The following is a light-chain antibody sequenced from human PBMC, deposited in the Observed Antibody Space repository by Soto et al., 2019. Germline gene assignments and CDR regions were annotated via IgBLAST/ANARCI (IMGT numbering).Light chain of an antibody. Sequence: IVLTQSPATLSLSPGERATLSCRASQRVSSCLAWYQQKPGQAPRLLIYDASNRTTGIPARFSVSGSGTDFTLTISSLEPEDFAVYYCQQSSNWPRTFGGGTKVEIK. CDR2: DAS. CDR1: QRVSSC. V-gene: IGKV3-11*01. J-gene: IGKJ4*01. CDR3: QQSSNWPRT.